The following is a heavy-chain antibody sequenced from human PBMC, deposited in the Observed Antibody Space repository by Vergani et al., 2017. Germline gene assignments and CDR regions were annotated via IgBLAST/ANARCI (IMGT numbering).Heavy chain of an antibody. V-gene: IGHV1-69*01. CDR2: IIPIFGTA. J-gene: IGHJ4*02. CDR1: GGTFSSYA. D-gene: IGHD2-15*01. CDR3: AGPVPVVAAFMYYISY. Sequence: QVQLVQSGAEVKKPGSSVKVSCTASGGTFSSYAISWVRQAPGQGLEWMGGIIPIFGTANYAQKFQGRVTITADESTSTAYIELSSLRSEDTAVYYCAGPVPVVAAFMYYISYWGQGCLVTVSS.